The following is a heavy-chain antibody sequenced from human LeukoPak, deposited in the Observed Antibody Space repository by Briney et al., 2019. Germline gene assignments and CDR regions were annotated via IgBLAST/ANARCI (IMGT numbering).Heavy chain of an antibody. D-gene: IGHD6-19*01. CDR3: ARGGQWLVTGPLHY. J-gene: IGHJ4*02. V-gene: IGHV3-30*04. CDR1: GFTFSSYA. Sequence: GGSLRLSSAASGFTFSSYAMHWVRQAPGKGLEWVAVISYDGSNKYYADSVRGRFTICRDNSKNTLYLQMNSLRAKATAVYYCARGGQWLVTGPLHYWGQGTLVTVPS. CDR2: ISYDGSNK.